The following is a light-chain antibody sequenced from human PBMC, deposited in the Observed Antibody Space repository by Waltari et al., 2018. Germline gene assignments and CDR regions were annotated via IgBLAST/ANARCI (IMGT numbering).Light chain of an antibody. CDR2: DAS. CDR1: QSVNTY. V-gene: IGKV3-11*01. Sequence: EIVLTQSPVPLSLSPGARATLSCRASQSVNTYLAWYQQKPGQAPRLLIYDASKRATGIPARFSGSGSGTDFTLTISSLEPEDLAVYYCLQRYNWPLTFGGGTKVEIK. J-gene: IGKJ4*01. CDR3: LQRYNWPLT.